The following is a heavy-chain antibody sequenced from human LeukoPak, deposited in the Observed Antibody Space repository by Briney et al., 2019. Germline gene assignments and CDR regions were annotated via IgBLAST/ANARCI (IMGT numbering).Heavy chain of an antibody. CDR1: GFTFSSSA. J-gene: IGHJ4*02. Sequence: GGSLRLSCAASGFTFSSSAMSWVRQVPGKGLEWDSGISASGGSTSYADSVRGRFTISRDNSKNTLYLQMNSLRAEDTAVYYCAKGTTTLVVTKIDYWGQGTLVTVSS. D-gene: IGHD4-23*01. CDR2: ISASGGST. CDR3: AKGTTTLVVTKIDY. V-gene: IGHV3-23*01.